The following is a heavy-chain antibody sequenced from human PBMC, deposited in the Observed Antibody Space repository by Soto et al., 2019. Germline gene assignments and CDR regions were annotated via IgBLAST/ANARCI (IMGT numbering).Heavy chain of an antibody. Sequence: ASVKVSCKASGYTFTGYYMHWVRQAPGQGLEWMGWISPNSGGTNYAQKFQGRVTMTRDTSISTAYMELSRLRSDDTAVYYCARDRGYSSSWFWYNWFDPWGQGTLVTVSS. V-gene: IGHV1-2*02. D-gene: IGHD6-13*01. CDR3: ARDRGYSSSWFWYNWFDP. CDR2: ISPNSGGT. J-gene: IGHJ5*02. CDR1: GYTFTGYY.